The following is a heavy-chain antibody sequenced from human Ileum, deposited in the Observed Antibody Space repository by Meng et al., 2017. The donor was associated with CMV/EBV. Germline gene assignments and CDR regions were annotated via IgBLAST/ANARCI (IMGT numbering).Heavy chain of an antibody. D-gene: IGHD3-22*01. Sequence: GSLRLSCAVYGGSFSGYYWSWIRQPPGKGLEWIGEINHSGSTNYNPSLKSRVTISVDTSKNQFSLKLSSVTAADTAVYYCARGVAPDSSGYYPFYWGQGTLVTVSS. V-gene: IGHV4-34*01. CDR2: INHSGST. CDR1: GGSFSGYY. J-gene: IGHJ4*02. CDR3: ARGVAPDSSGYYPFY.